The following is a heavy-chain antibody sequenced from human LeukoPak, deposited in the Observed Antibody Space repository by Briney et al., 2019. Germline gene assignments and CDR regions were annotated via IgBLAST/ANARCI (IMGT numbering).Heavy chain of an antibody. D-gene: IGHD3-9*01. Sequence: ASVKVSCKASGYTFTSYDINWVRQATGQGLEWMGWMNPNSGNTGYAQKFQGWVTMTRDTSISTAYMELSRLRSDDTAVYYCARERDDILTGYSSGHDAFDIWGQGTMVTVSS. J-gene: IGHJ3*02. V-gene: IGHV1-8*02. CDR3: ARERDDILTGYSSGHDAFDI. CDR2: MNPNSGNT. CDR1: GYTFTSYD.